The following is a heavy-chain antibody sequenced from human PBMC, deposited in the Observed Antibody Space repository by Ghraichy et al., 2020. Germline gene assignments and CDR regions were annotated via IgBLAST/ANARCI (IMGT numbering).Heavy chain of an antibody. D-gene: IGHD2-2*01. CDR1: GFLFNTYA. V-gene: IGHV3-64D*06. J-gene: IGHJ4*02. CDR3: VKLGCSSIICYGNC. CDR2: ISSNGVST. Sequence: GESLNISCSASGFLFNTYAMHWVRQAPGKGLEYVSAISSNGVSTDYADSVKGRFSISRDNSKNTLYLQMSSLRVEDTAVYYCVKLGCSSIICYGNCWGQGTLVTVSS.